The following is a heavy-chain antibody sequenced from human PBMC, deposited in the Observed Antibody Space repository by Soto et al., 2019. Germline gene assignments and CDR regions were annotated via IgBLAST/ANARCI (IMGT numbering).Heavy chain of an antibody. J-gene: IGHJ4*02. Sequence: GGSLRLSCAASGFTFSKSAMHWVRQAPGKGLEWVAVISHDGSTKYYADSAKGRFSIFRDNSKNTLYLAMNSLRAEDTAVYYCVRDQNPGGSCQGIFDYWGQGILVTVSS. CDR3: VRDQNPGGSCQGIFDY. CDR2: ISHDGSTK. V-gene: IGHV3-30-3*01. D-gene: IGHD1-26*01. CDR1: GFTFSKSA.